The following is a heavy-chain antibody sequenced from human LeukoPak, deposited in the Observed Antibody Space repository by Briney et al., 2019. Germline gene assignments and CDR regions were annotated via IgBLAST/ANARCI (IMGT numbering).Heavy chain of an antibody. J-gene: IGHJ4*02. CDR3: AKDRGYGSGT. D-gene: IGHD3-10*01. CDR2: ISSSGSTI. CDR1: AFSFSNYN. V-gene: IGHV3-48*01. Sequence: GGSLRLSCAASAFSFSNYNMNWVRQAPGKGLEWVSYISSSGSTIYYADSVKGRFTISRDNSKNTLYLQMNSLRAEDTAVYYCAKDRGYGSGTWGQGTLVTVSS.